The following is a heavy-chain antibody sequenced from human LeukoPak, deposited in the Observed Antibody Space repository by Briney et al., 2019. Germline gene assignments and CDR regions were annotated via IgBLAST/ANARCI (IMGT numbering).Heavy chain of an antibody. Sequence: PGGSLRLSVAASGFTVSINYMTWVRRAPGKGLEWVSVIYSGGSGGSTYYADSVKGRFTISRDNAKNSLYLQMNSLRAEDTAVYYCATGLGIVVVVAATPGAVDVWGQGTTVTVSS. CDR3: ATGLGIVVVVAATPGAVDV. V-gene: IGHV3-53*01. J-gene: IGHJ6*02. CDR1: GFTVSINY. CDR2: IYSGGSGGST. D-gene: IGHD2-15*01.